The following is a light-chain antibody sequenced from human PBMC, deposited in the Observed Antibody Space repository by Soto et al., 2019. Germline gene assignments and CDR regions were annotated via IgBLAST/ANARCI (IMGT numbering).Light chain of an antibody. Sequence: EIVMTQSPATLSVSLGERATLSCRASQGISRNLAWYQQKAGQVPRLLLYGASTRATGVPARFSGSGSGTEFTLTISSLQSEDFAVYYCQQYNTWPSFGGGTKVDIK. CDR3: QQYNTWPS. V-gene: IGKV3-15*01. CDR2: GAS. CDR1: QGISRN. J-gene: IGKJ4*01.